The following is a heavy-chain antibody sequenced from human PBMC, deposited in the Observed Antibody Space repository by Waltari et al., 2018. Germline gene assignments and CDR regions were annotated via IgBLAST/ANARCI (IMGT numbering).Heavy chain of an antibody. J-gene: IGHJ4*02. CDR2: IGGRGGIP. Sequence: VQLVESGGGLVKPGGSLRLSCAASGFTFSSYSMNWVRQAPGKGLEWVSAIGGRGGIPYYADPVKGRFTISRANSKNTLYLQMNILRAEDTAVYYCAKDHSSGPHYFDYWGQGTLVTVSS. V-gene: IGHV3-23*04. CDR3: AKDHSSGPHYFDY. D-gene: IGHD6-19*01. CDR1: GFTFSSYS.